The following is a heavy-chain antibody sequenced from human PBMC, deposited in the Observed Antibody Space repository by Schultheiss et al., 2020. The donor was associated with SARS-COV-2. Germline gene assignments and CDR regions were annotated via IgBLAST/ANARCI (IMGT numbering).Heavy chain of an antibody. CDR1: GYTFTNYY. J-gene: IGHJ4*02. CDR3: ATAESNGWEARALFDH. Sequence: ASVKVSCKASGYTFTNYYMHWVRQAPGQGLEWMGWINTANGNTEFSQKFQGRVTITADESTSTAYMELSSLRSEDTAVYFCATAESNGWEARALFDHWGQGTLVTVSS. D-gene: IGHD6-19*01. V-gene: IGHV1/OR15-3*02. CDR2: INTANGNT.